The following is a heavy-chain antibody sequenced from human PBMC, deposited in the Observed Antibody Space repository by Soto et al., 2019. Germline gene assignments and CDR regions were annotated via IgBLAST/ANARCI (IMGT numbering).Heavy chain of an antibody. J-gene: IGHJ6*02. CDR2: ISGSGTTI. Sequence: GGSLRLSCAASGFTFSGYEMNWVRQAPGKGLEWISYISGSGTTIYYADSVKGRFTISRDNAKKSLYLQMNSLRAEDTAVYYCARDWDIVILSVPIPNYNYGMDVWGQGTTVTVSS. CDR3: ARDWDIVILSVPIPNYNYGMDV. CDR1: GFTFSGYE. D-gene: IGHD2-15*01. V-gene: IGHV3-48*03.